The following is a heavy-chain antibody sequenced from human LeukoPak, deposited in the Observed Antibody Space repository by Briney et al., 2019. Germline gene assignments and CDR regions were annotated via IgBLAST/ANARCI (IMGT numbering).Heavy chain of an antibody. CDR1: GFTFDNAW. CDR2: VKSKTDGGTT. J-gene: IGHJ4*02. CDR3: TTVGTTSPIAEEYFDY. D-gene: IGHD1-26*01. V-gene: IGHV3-15*01. Sequence: PGGSLRLSCAASGFTFDNAWMNWVRQAPGKGLEWVGRVKSKTDGGTTDYAAPVKGRFTISRDDSENKLFLQLNSLKTEDTALYYCTTVGTTSPIAEEYFDYWGQGTLVTVSS.